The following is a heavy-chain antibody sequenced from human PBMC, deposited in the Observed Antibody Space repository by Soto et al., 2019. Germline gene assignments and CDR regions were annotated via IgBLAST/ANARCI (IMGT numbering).Heavy chain of an antibody. CDR3: ARDWLYCSGGSCYSAGAGY. Sequence: QVQLVQSGAEVKKPGASVRVSCTASGYTFSSFGINWVRQAPGQGLEWMGWISAFNGKTNYAQKFQGRVTMTTDTFTNTAYVELRTLRSDDTAFYYCARDWLYCSGGSCYSAGAGYWGQGTLVTVSS. J-gene: IGHJ4*02. CDR2: ISAFNGKT. CDR1: GYTFSSFG. V-gene: IGHV1-18*01. D-gene: IGHD2-15*01.